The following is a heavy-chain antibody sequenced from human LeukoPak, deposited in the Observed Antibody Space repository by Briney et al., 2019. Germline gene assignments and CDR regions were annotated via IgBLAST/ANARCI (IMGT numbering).Heavy chain of an antibody. D-gene: IGHD3-10*01. CDR3: ANGVRGVIIDY. Sequence: SETLSLTCTVSGGSISSYYWSWIRQPPGKGLEWIGYIYSSGSTNYNPSLKSRVTISVDTSKNQFSLKLSSVTAADTAVYYCANGVRGVIIDYWGQGTLVTVSS. CDR1: GGSISSYY. J-gene: IGHJ4*02. V-gene: IGHV4-59*01. CDR2: IYSSGST.